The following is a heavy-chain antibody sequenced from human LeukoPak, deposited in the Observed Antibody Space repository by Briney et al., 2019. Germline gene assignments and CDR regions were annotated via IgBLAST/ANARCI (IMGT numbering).Heavy chain of an antibody. CDR1: GFTFSNYD. Sequence: GGSLRLSCAASGFTFSNYDMTWVRQAPGKWLEWVSAISGNGGYTYYADSIKGRFTISRDNSKSTLYLLMNSLRAEDTAVYYCASEDDAFDIWGPGTAVTVSS. CDR2: ISGNGGYT. V-gene: IGHV3-23*01. CDR3: ASEDDAFDI. J-gene: IGHJ3*02.